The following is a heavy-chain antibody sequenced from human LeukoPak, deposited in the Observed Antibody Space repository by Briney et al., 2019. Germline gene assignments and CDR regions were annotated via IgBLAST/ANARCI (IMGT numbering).Heavy chain of an antibody. J-gene: IGHJ5*02. Sequence: PGGSLRLSCAASGFTFSSYAMSWVRQAPGKGLEWVSAISGSGGSTYYADSVKGRFTISRDNSKNTLYLQMNSLRAEDMAVYYCAKLTTYRIAAAGTGFDPWGQGTLVTVSS. CDR3: AKLTTYRIAAAGTGFDP. V-gene: IGHV3-23*01. D-gene: IGHD6-13*01. CDR1: GFTFSSYA. CDR2: ISGSGGST.